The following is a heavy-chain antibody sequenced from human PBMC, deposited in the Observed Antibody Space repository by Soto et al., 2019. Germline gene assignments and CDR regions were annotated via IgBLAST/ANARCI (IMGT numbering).Heavy chain of an antibody. CDR2: IYPGDSDT. D-gene: IGHD3-3*01. CDR1: GYSFTSYW. Sequence: GESLKIPCKGSGYSFTSYWIGWVRQMPGKGLEWMGIIYPGDSDTRYSPSFQGQVTISADKSISTAYLQWGSLKASDTAMYYCARHAVSGVSGMDVWGQGTTGTV. V-gene: IGHV5-51*01. CDR3: ARHAVSGVSGMDV. J-gene: IGHJ6*01.